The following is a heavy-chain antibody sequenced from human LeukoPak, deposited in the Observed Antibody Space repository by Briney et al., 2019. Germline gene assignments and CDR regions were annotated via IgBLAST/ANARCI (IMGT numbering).Heavy chain of an antibody. CDR2: IYYSGCT. V-gene: IGHV4-39*01. J-gene: IGHJ3*02. D-gene: IGHD2-2*03. CDR1: GVPLCSSSYL. Sequence: SETVSLTRTVSGVPLCSSSYLWRWTRQPPGKGLGWDGSIYYSGCTYYNPSLKTQDTISVHTSKNQSSLKLSSVTAEDTAVYYCASPFGYCRSTNSYSDEAFDIWGQGTMVTVSS. CDR3: ASPFGYCRSTNSYSDEAFDI.